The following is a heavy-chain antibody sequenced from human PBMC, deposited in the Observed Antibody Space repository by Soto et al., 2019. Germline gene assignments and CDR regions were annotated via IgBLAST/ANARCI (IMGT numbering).Heavy chain of an antibody. Sequence: QVQLQQWGAGLLKPSETLSLTCAVYGGSFSAYYWSWIRQPPGKGLEWIGEVNHSGSTKYNPSLKSLVTISVDTSKNQFSLRLTSVTAADTAVYYCARGDFGDFEVGYKWFDPWGQGTLVTVSS. CDR1: GGSFSAYY. CDR2: VNHSGST. D-gene: IGHD4-17*01. V-gene: IGHV4-34*01. J-gene: IGHJ5*02. CDR3: ARGDFGDFEVGYKWFDP.